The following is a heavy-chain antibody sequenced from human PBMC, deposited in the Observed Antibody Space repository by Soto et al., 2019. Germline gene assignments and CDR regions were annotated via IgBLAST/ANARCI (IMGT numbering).Heavy chain of an antibody. Sequence: GESLKISCKGSAYSFTSYWIGWVRQMPGKGLEWMGIIYPGDSDTRYSPSFQGQVTISADKSISTAYLQWSSLKATDTAMYYCARISSTSCPGLYFDWLFQNTGDGMDVWGQGTTVTVSS. D-gene: IGHD3-9*01. V-gene: IGHV5-51*01. CDR3: ARISSTSCPGLYFDWLFQNTGDGMDV. CDR1: AYSFTSYW. CDR2: IYPGDSDT. J-gene: IGHJ6*02.